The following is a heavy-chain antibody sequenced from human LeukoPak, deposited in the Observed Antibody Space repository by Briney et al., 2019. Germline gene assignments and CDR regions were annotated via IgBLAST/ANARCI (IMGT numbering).Heavy chain of an antibody. CDR2: IKSKTDGGTT. V-gene: IGHV3-15*01. CDR1: GFTFSNAW. Sequence: GGSLRLSCEASGFTFSNAWMYLVRQVPGKGLEWVGRIKSKTDGGTTDYAAPVKGRFTISRDDSKNTVYVQMNSLKTDDTAVYYCTTDLQYMKGFDPWGQGTLVTVSS. D-gene: IGHD6-6*01. J-gene: IGHJ5*02. CDR3: TTDLQYMKGFDP.